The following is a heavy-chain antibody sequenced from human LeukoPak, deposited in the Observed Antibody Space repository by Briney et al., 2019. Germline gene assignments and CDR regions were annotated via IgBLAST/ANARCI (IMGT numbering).Heavy chain of an antibody. J-gene: IGHJ6*02. CDR3: ARNLGYCSGGSCYSLHYYYYYGMDV. D-gene: IGHD2-15*01. Sequence: GGSLRLSCAASGFTFSNTWMSWVRQAPGKGLEWVAVISYDGSNKYYADSVKGRFTISRDNSKNTLYLQMNSLRAEDTAVYYCARNLGYCSGGSCYSLHYYYYYGMDVWGQGTTVTVSS. V-gene: IGHV3-30-3*01. CDR1: GFTFSNTW. CDR2: ISYDGSNK.